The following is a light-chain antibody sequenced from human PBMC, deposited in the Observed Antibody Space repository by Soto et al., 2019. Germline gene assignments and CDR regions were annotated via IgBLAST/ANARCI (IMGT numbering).Light chain of an antibody. CDR3: QSYDSSPRSVV. Sequence: QSVLTQPPSVSGAPGQRVTISCTGSSSNIGAGYDVHWYQQLPGTAPKLLIYGNNNRPSGVPDRFSGSKSGTSASLAITGLQAEDEADYYCQSYDSSPRSVVFGGGTQLTVL. CDR2: GNN. CDR1: SSNIGAGYD. J-gene: IGLJ2*01. V-gene: IGLV1-40*01.